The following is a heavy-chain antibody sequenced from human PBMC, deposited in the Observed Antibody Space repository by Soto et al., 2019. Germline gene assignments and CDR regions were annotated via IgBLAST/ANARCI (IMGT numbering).Heavy chain of an antibody. CDR1: GYRFTRYW. CDR2: IYPGDSDT. CDR3: ARQVYSSSVPNHAPGMDV. J-gene: IGHJ6*02. Sequence: PGESLKISCEGSGYRFTRYWSGSVRQMPGKGLEWMGIIYPGDSDTRYSPSFQGQGTISADKSISTAYLQWSSLKASDTAMYYCARQVYSSSVPNHAPGMDVWGQGTTVTVYS. V-gene: IGHV5-51*01. D-gene: IGHD6-6*01.